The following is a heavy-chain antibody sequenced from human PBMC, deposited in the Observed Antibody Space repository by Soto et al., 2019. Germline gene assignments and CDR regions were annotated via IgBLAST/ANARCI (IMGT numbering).Heavy chain of an antibody. J-gene: IGHJ4*02. V-gene: IGHV3-23*01. CDR1: GFSFSSYA. CDR2: IGASGGST. D-gene: IGHD3-10*01. Sequence: EVQLLQSGGGLVQPGGSLRLSCASSGFSFSSYAMSWVRQAPGKGLEWVSGIGASGGSTYYTDSAKGRFTIARDSSKNTVYLQMNILRAEDTAVYFCAKDLGFSAPTAFDYWGLGTQVTVSS. CDR3: AKDLGFSAPTAFDY.